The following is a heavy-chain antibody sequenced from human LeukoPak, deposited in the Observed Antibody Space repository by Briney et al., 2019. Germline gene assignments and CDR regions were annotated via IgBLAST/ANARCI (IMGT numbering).Heavy chain of an antibody. CDR3: ARVAGKYYDILTGYHGMDV. V-gene: IGHV1-3*01. D-gene: IGHD3-9*01. Sequence: ASVKVSCKASGYTFTSYAMHWVRQAPGQRLEWMGWINAGNGNTKYSQKFQGRVTITRDTSASTAYMELSSLRSEDTAVYYCARVAGKYYDILTGYHGMDVWGQGTTVTVSS. J-gene: IGHJ6*02. CDR1: GYTFTSYA. CDR2: INAGNGNT.